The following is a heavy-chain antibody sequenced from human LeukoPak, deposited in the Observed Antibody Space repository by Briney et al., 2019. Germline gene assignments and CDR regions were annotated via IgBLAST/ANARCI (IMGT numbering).Heavy chain of an antibody. Sequence: PSETLSLTCSVSGGSISSYYWSWFRQPPGKGLEWIGYIYYSGSTYYNPSLKSRVTMSVDTSENQLSLKLSSVTAADTAVYYCARRQTSSWYFDYWGQGTLVTVSS. CDR1: GGSISSYY. CDR2: IYYSGST. J-gene: IGHJ4*02. V-gene: IGHV4-59*08. CDR3: ARRQTSSWYFDY. D-gene: IGHD6-13*01.